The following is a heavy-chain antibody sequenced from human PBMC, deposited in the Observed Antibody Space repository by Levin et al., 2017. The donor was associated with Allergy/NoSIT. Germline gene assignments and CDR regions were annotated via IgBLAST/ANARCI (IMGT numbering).Heavy chain of an antibody. CDR3: ARGSNSLWFREVLSHPWDY. CDR2: INHSGST. D-gene: IGHD3-10*01. J-gene: IGHJ4*02. Sequence: GSLRLSCAVYGGSFSGYYWSWIRQPPGKGLEWIGEINHSGSTNYNPSLKSRVTISVDTSKNQFSLKLSSVTAADTAVYYCARGSNSLWFREVLSHPWDYWGQGTLVTVSS. CDR1: GGSFSGYY. V-gene: IGHV4-34*01.